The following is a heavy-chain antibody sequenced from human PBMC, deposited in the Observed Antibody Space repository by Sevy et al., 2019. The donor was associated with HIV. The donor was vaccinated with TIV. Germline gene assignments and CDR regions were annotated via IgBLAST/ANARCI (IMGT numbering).Heavy chain of an antibody. CDR2: IKQDGSEK. D-gene: IGHD2-21*02. J-gene: IGHJ4*02. CDR3: AREGAYCGGDCYSGGFDY. CDR1: GFTFSSYW. V-gene: IGHV3-7*01. Sequence: GGSLRLSCVASGFTFSSYWMSWVRQAPGKGLEWVANIKQDGSEKYYVDSVKGRFTISRDNAKNSLYLQMNSLRAEDTAVYYCAREGAYCGGDCYSGGFDYWGQGTLVTVSS.